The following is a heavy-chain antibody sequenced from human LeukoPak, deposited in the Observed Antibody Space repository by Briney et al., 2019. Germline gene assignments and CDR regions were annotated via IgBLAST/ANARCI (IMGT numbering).Heavy chain of an antibody. CDR1: GGSISSYY. D-gene: IGHD2-2*01. V-gene: IGHV4-59*08. Sequence: PSETLSLTCTVSGGSISSYYWSWIRQPPGKGLEWIGCIYYSGSTNYNPSLKSRVTISVDTSKNQFSLKLSSVTAADTAVYYCRYCSSTSCSIFDYWGQGTLVTVSS. CDR3: RYCSSTSCSIFDY. CDR2: IYYSGST. J-gene: IGHJ4*02.